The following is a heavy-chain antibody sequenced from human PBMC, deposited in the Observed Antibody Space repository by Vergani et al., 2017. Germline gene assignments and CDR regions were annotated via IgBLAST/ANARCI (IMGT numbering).Heavy chain of an antibody. V-gene: IGHV3-49*04. J-gene: IGHJ4*02. CDR1: GLTFGDYA. Sequence: EVHLVESGGGLVQPGRSLRLSCAASGLTFGDYAMDWVRQAPGKGLEWVGFIRSKAYGGTTEYAASVKGRFRISRDDSKSIAYLQMNSLKIEDTAMYYCTPGGAADSWVQGTLVTVSS. CDR2: IRSKAYGGTT. D-gene: IGHD3-16*01. CDR3: TPGGAADS.